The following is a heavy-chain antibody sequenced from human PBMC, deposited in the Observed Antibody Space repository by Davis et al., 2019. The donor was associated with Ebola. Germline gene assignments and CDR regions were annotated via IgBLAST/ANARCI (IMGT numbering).Heavy chain of an antibody. CDR3: ARSSSSWEYYFDY. Sequence: GESLKISCKGSGYTFADYWIGWVRQMPGKGLEWVAVIFPGDSDTRYSPSFQGQVTISADKSISTAYLQWSSLKASDTAMYYCARSSSSWEYYFDYWGQGTLVTVSS. V-gene: IGHV5-51*01. J-gene: IGHJ4*02. CDR2: IFPGDSDT. D-gene: IGHD6-6*01. CDR1: GYTFADYW.